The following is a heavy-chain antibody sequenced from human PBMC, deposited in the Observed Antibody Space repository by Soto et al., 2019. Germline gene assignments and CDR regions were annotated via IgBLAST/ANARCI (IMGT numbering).Heavy chain of an antibody. CDR1: GGSISSYY. D-gene: IGHD3-10*01. V-gene: IGHV4-59*01. J-gene: IGHJ4*02. CDR2: IYYSRST. Sequence: SETLSLTCTVSGGSISSYYWSWIRQPPGKGLEWIGYIYYSRSTNYNPSLKNRVTISVETSKNQFSLMQSLVTAADTAVYYWTVVIDPTAGSGIIFDYWGQGTLVTVSS. CDR3: TVVIDPTAGSGIIFDY.